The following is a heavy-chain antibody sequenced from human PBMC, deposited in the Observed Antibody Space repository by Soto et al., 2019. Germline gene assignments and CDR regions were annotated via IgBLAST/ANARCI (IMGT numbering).Heavy chain of an antibody. J-gene: IGHJ4*02. CDR2: IYYSGST. Sequence: SETLSLTCTVSGGSISSGDYYWSWIRQPPGKGLEWIGYIYYSGSTYYNPSLKSRVTISVDTSKNQFSLKLSSVTAADTAVYYCARVRGGFGRFDYWGQGTLVTVSS. D-gene: IGHD3-10*01. CDR1: GGSISSGDYY. V-gene: IGHV4-30-4*01. CDR3: ARVRGGFGRFDY.